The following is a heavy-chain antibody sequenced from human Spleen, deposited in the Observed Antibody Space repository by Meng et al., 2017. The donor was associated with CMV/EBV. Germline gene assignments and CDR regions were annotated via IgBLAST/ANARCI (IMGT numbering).Heavy chain of an antibody. CDR3: ARLWGNSGGIDY. CDR2: IYYGGST. J-gene: IGHJ4*02. Sequence: CSVSGCSISRIGYYGAWIRQPPGKGLEWIGSIYYGGSTYYNPSLKSRVTISVDTSKNQFSLKLTSVTAADTAVYYCARLWGNSGGIDYWGQGTLVTVSS. CDR1: GCSISRIGYY. V-gene: IGHV4-39*07. D-gene: IGHD4-23*01.